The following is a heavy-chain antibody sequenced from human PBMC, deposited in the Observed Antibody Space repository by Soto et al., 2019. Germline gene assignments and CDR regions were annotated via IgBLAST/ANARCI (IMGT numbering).Heavy chain of an antibody. Sequence: ASVKVSCKASGGTFSSYTISWVRQAPGQGLEWMGRIIPILGIANYAQKFQGRVTITADKSTSPAYMELSSLRSEDTAVYYCAREVWLGIGELLVNSRYYYYYMDVWGKGTTVTVSS. CDR2: IIPILGIA. J-gene: IGHJ6*03. CDR3: AREVWLGIGELLVNSRYYYYYMDV. D-gene: IGHD3-10*01. V-gene: IGHV1-69*04. CDR1: GGTFSSYT.